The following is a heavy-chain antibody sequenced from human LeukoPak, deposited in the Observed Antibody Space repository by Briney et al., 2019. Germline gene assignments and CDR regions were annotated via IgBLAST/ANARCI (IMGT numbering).Heavy chain of an antibody. Sequence: GGSLRLSCAASGFSFRSYSMNWFRQAPGKGLEWVSYISPSSTTIYYADSVKGRFTISRDNAENSLFLQMNSLRAEDTAVYYCARDRQVYRTGTIYWGQGTLVTVSS. CDR1: GFSFRSYS. CDR2: ISPSSTTI. CDR3: ARDRQVYRTGTIY. J-gene: IGHJ4*02. V-gene: IGHV3-48*01. D-gene: IGHD2-8*02.